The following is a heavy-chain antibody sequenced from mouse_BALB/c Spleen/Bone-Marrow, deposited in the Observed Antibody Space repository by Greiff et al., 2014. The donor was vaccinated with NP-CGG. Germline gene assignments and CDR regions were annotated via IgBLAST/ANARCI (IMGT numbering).Heavy chain of an antibody. CDR3: ARKYGDY. J-gene: IGHJ2*01. CDR1: GYPFSSYW. Sequence: VQLQQSGAELVRPGSSVKISCKASGYPFSSYWMNWVKQRPGQGLEWIGQIYPGDGETNYNGKFKGNATLTADKSSSTAYMQLNSLTSEDSAVYCCARKYGDYWGQGTTLTVSS. CDR2: IYPGDGET. V-gene: IGHV1-80*01. D-gene: IGHD2-10*02.